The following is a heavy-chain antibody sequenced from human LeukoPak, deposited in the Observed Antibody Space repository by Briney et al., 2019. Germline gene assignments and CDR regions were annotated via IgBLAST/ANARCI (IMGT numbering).Heavy chain of an antibody. Sequence: GGSLRLSCAASGFTFSSYAMPWVRQAPGKGLERVAVISYDGSNKYYADSVKGRFTISRDNSKSTLYLQMNSLRAEDTAVYYCARDLNYYGSGMRMDVWGQGTTVTVSS. CDR1: GFTFSSYA. D-gene: IGHD3-10*01. J-gene: IGHJ6*02. V-gene: IGHV3-30-3*01. CDR3: ARDLNYYGSGMRMDV. CDR2: ISYDGSNK.